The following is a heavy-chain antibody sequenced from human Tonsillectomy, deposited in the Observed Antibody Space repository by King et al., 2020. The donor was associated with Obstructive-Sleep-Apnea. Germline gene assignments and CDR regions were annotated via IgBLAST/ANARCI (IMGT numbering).Heavy chain of an antibody. CDR1: GFTFSSDA. V-gene: IGHV3-23*04. CDR3: AKDTAAAGTDFDY. CDR2: ISGSGGSS. J-gene: IGHJ4*02. Sequence: VQLVESGGGLVQPGGSLRLSCAASGFTFSSDAMSWVRQAPGKGLDWVSAISGSGGSSYYADSVKGRFIISRDNSKNTLYLQMNSLRAEDTAVYYCAKDTAAAGTDFDYWGQGTLVTVSS. D-gene: IGHD6-13*01.